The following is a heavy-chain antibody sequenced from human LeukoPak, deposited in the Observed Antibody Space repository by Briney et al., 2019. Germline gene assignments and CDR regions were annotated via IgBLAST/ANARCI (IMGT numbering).Heavy chain of an antibody. CDR1: GFTFSSHW. CDR2: INSDGSRT. D-gene: IGHD3-22*01. Sequence: GGSLRLSCAASGFTFSSHWMHWVRQGPGKGLVWVSRINSDGSRTIYADSVKGRFTISRDSAKNTLYLQMNSLRAEDTAVYYCAREVGDYYDSSGSFGYWGQGTLVTASP. V-gene: IGHV3-74*01. CDR3: AREVGDYYDSSGSFGY. J-gene: IGHJ4*02.